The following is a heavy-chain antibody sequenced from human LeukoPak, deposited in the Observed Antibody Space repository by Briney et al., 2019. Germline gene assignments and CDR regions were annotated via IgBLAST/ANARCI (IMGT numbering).Heavy chain of an antibody. CDR3: ARGWSLDY. V-gene: IGHV4-59*08. CDR1: GGSVTGYY. D-gene: IGHD3-3*01. J-gene: IGHJ4*02. Sequence: PSETLSLTCTVSGGSVTGYYWNWIRQPSGKGLDWIGYVYYTGTTKYNPSLKSRVTISVDTSKNLFSLKVSSVTDVDTAVYYCARGWSLDYWGQGTLVTVPS. CDR2: VYYTGTT.